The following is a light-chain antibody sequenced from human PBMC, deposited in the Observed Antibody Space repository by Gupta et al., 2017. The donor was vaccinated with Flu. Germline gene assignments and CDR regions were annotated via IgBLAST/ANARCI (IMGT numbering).Light chain of an antibody. CDR1: SGSIASNY. CDR3: QSYDSSNRGV. J-gene: IGLJ3*02. V-gene: IGLV6-57*03. Sequence: NFMLTQPPSVSSSPGKTVTISCTRSSGSIASNYVQWYQQRPGSAPTTVIYEDNQRPSGVPDRFSGSIDSSSNSASLTISGLKTEDEADDYCQSYDSSNRGVCGGGTKLTGL. CDR2: EDN.